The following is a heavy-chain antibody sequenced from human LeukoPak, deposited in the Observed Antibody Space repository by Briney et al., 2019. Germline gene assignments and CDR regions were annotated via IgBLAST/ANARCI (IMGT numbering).Heavy chain of an antibody. CDR3: ARDATYYDILTGYYRTHYFDY. J-gene: IGHJ4*02. CDR1: GGSISSYY. CDR2: IYYSGST. V-gene: IGHV4-59*01. D-gene: IGHD3-9*01. Sequence: SETLSLTCTVSGGSISSYYWSWIRQPPGKGLEWIGYIYYSGSTNYSPSLKSRVTISVDTSKNQFSPKLSSVTAADTAVYYCARDATYYDILTGYYRTHYFDYWGQGTLVTVSS.